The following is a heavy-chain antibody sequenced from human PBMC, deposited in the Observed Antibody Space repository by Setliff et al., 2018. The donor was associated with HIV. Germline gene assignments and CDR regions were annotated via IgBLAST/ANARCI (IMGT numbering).Heavy chain of an antibody. J-gene: IGHJ3*02. Sequence: ASVKVSCKVSGYTLSELSMHWVRQAPGKGLEWMGGFDPEDVETIYAEKFQGRVTMTEDTSTDTAYMELRNLRHDDTALYYCARDDRNWNPLDVFDIWGQGTLVTVSS. V-gene: IGHV1-24*01. CDR3: ARDDRNWNPLDVFDI. D-gene: IGHD1-1*01. CDR2: FDPEDVET. CDR1: GYTLSELS.